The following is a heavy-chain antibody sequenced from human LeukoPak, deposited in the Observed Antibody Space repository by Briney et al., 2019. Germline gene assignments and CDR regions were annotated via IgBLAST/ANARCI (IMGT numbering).Heavy chain of an antibody. V-gene: IGHV3-23*01. CDR1: GFTLSSYA. J-gene: IGHJ5*02. CDR3: AKTLLLWFGELFGWFDP. D-gene: IGHD3-10*01. CDR2: ISDGGGGT. Sequence: PGGSLRLSCVASGFTLSSYAVSWVRQAPGKGLEWVSAISDGGGGTYYADSVKGRFTISRDNSKNTLYLQMNSLRVDDTAVYYCAKTLLLWFGELFGWFDPWGQGTLVTVSS.